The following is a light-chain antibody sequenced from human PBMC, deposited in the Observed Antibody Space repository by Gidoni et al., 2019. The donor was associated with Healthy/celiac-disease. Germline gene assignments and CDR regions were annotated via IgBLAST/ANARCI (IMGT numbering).Light chain of an antibody. CDR3: QSADSSGTSYVV. CDR1: ALPKQY. CDR2: KDS. J-gene: IGLJ2*01. Sequence: SYELTQPPSVSVSPAQTARITCSGDALPKQYAYWYQQKPGQAPVLVIYKDSERPSGIPERFSGSSSGTTVTLTISGVQAEDEADYYCQSADSSGTSYVVFGGGTKLTVL. V-gene: IGLV3-25*03.